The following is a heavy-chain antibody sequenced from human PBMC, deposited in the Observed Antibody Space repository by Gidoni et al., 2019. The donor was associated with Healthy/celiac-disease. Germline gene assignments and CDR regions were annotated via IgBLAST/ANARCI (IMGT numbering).Heavy chain of an antibody. D-gene: IGHD3-22*01. CDR1: GFTFSSYA. V-gene: IGHV3-23*01. CDR2: ISGSGGST. CDR3: AKWARGDYYDSSGYPPPAYYYGMDV. Sequence: EVQLLESGGGLVQPGGSLRLSCAASGFTFSSYAMSWVRQAPGKGLEWVSAISGSGGSTYYADSVKGRFTISRDNSKNTLYLQMNSLRAEDTAVYYCAKWARGDYYDSSGYPPPAYYYGMDVWGQGTTVTVSS. J-gene: IGHJ6*02.